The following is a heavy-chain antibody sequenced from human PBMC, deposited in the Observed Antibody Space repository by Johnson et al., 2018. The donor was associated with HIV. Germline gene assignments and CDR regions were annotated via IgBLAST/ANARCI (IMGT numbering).Heavy chain of an antibody. CDR2: IYSGGST. CDR3: AKPLHSGSYWAAFDI. CDR1: GFTVSSNY. J-gene: IGHJ3*02. D-gene: IGHD1-26*01. Sequence: VQLVESGGGLIQPGGSLRLSCAASGFTVSSNYMSWVRQAPGKGLEWVSVIYSGGSTYYADSVKGRLTISRDNAKNSLYLQMNSLRAEDTAVCYCAKPLHSGSYWAAFDIWGQGTMVTVSS. V-gene: IGHV3-53*01.